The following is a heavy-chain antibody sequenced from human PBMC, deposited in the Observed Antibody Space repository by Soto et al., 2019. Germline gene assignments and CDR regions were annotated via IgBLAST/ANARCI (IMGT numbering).Heavy chain of an antibody. J-gene: IGHJ5*02. CDR1: GYTSTSYY. D-gene: IGHD3-3*01. CDR2: INPSGGST. CDR3: ARATELWGGILDWMLVFGGYNRFDP. V-gene: IGHV1-46*01. Sequence: QVQLEQSGAEVKKPGASVKVSCKASGYTSTSYYMHWVRQAPGQGLKWMGIINPSGGSTSYAQKSQCRGTINMDTSMSKVNKELTSLRLEETSVYYSARATELWGGILDWMLVFGGYNRFDPWRQGTLVTVSS.